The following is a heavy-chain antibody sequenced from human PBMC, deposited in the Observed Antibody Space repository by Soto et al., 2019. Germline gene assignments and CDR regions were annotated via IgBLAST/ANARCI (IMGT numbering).Heavy chain of an antibody. V-gene: IGHV3-23*01. J-gene: IGHJ4*02. CDR2: FSGRSGDT. CDR1: GFSISTHA. CDR3: ARDTSAWPNYFDS. D-gene: IGHD6-19*01. Sequence: GGSLRLSCVASGFSISTHALTWVRQAPGKGLEWVSSFSGRSGDTYYAASVKGRFTISGDSSKNTVILQMNNLRADDTALYYCARDTSAWPNYFDSWGQEIQVTVSS.